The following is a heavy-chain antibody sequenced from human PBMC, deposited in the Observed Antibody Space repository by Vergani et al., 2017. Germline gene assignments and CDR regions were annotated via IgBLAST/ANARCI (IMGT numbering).Heavy chain of an antibody. D-gene: IGHD3-22*01. CDR1: GFTFSDHY. J-gene: IGHJ3*02. Sequence: EVQLVESGGGLVQPGGSLRLSCAASGFTFSDHYMDWVRQAPGKGLEWVGRTRNKANSYTTEYAASVKGRFTISRDDSKNSLYLQMNSLKTEDTAVYYCARVSGYYDSSGYYYAFDIWGQGTMVTVSS. CDR2: TRNKANSYTT. V-gene: IGHV3-72*01. CDR3: ARVSGYYDSSGYYYAFDI.